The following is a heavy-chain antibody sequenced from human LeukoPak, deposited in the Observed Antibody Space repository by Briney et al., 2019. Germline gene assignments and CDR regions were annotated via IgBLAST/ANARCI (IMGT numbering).Heavy chain of an antibody. J-gene: IGHJ2*01. V-gene: IGHV6-1*01. D-gene: IGHD1-26*01. Sequence: PSQTLSLTCAISGDSVSSKSAAWNWIRQSPSRGLEWLGRTYYRSKWSSGYAESVKSRITINPDTSKNQFSLQLNSVTPEDTAVYYCARGVGATPGYWYFDLWGRGTLVTVSS. CDR3: ARGVGATPGYWYFDL. CDR1: GDSVSSKSAA. CDR2: TYYRSKWSS.